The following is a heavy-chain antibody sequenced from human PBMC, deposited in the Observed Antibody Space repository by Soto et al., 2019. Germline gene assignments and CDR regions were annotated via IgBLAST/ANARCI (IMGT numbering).Heavy chain of an antibody. Sequence: QVQLQESGPGLVKPSGTLSLTCAVSGGSISSSNWWSWVRQPPGKGLEWIGEIYHSGSTNYNPSLKRRVTISVDQSKNQFSLKLSSVTAADTAVYYCAREVWGGAVRWFDPWGQGTLVTVSS. CDR3: AREVWGGAVRWFDP. D-gene: IGHD3-16*01. V-gene: IGHV4-4*02. CDR1: GGSISSSNW. CDR2: IYHSGST. J-gene: IGHJ5*02.